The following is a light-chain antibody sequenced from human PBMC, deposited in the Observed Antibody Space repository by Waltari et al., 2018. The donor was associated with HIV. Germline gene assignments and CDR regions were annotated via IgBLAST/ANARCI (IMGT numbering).Light chain of an antibody. Sequence: SYELTQPPSVSVSPGQTASITCSGDKLGDKHACWYQQKPGQSPVLVIYQDRKRPSGIPERFSGSNSGNTATLTISGTQAMDEADYDCQAWDSSTVVFGGGTKLTVL. CDR2: QDR. CDR3: QAWDSSTVV. CDR1: KLGDKH. J-gene: IGLJ2*01. V-gene: IGLV3-1*01.